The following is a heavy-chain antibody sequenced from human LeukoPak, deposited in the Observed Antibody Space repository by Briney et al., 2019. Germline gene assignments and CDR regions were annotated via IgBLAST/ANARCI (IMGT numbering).Heavy chain of an antibody. CDR2: IYHSGST. D-gene: IGHD6-13*01. CDR3: AIVIAAAGGLDY. Sequence: SETLSLTCAVSGYSISSGYYWGWIRQPPGKGLEWIGSIYHSGSTYYNPSLKSRVTISVDTSKNQFSLKLSSVTAADTAVYYCAIVIAAAGGLDYWGQGTLVTVSS. J-gene: IGHJ4*02. V-gene: IGHV4-38-2*01. CDR1: GYSISSGYY.